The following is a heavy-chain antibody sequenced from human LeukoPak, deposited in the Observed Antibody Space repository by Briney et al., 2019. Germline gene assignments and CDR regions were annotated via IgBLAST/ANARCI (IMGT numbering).Heavy chain of an antibody. J-gene: IGHJ5*02. CDR1: GLTFSTYS. D-gene: IGHD3-3*01. Sequence: PGGSLRLSCAASGLTFSTYSMNWVRQAPGKGLEWVSSISSSSSYIYYADSVKGRFTISRDNAKNSLYLQMNSLRAEDTAVYYCARDRSPTYYDFWSGYYTRVSWFDPWGQGTLVTVSS. CDR3: ARDRSPTYYDFWSGYYTRVSWFDP. V-gene: IGHV3-21*01. CDR2: ISSSSSYI.